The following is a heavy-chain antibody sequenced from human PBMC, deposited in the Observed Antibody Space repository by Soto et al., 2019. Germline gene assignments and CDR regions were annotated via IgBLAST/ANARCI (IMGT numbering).Heavy chain of an antibody. D-gene: IGHD3-10*01. Sequence: QVQLQESGPGLVKPSETLSLTCTVSGGSITNYYCSWFRQPPGKGLEWIGYINYDGYSAYNLSLKGRVTRSRDASKTQSSLMLESVTATDTAVYYCARHGFGPLHGLVDVWGPGTTVIVSS. CDR3: ARHGFGPLHGLVDV. CDR1: GGSITNYY. CDR2: INYDGYS. J-gene: IGHJ6*02. V-gene: IGHV4-59*08.